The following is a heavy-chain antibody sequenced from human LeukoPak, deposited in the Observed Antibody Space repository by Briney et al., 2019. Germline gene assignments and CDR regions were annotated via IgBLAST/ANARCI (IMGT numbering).Heavy chain of an antibody. CDR3: ARDRATVATPYFDC. V-gene: IGHV1-2*04. D-gene: IGHD4-23*01. Sequence: ASVTVSFTASGYTFTGYYMHWVRQAPGQGLEWMGWINLNSGGTNYAQKFRGWVTMTRDTSISTAYIDLSRLRSDDTAVYYCARDRATVATPYFDCWGQGTLVTVSS. CDR1: GYTFTGYY. CDR2: INLNSGGT. J-gene: IGHJ4*02.